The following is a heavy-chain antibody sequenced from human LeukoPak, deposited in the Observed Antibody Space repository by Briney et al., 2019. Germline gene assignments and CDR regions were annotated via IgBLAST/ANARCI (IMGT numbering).Heavy chain of an antibody. CDR1: GFTFSSYN. D-gene: IGHD6-19*01. V-gene: IGHV3-21*01. CDR3: ARDAEAGWLEGGIIDY. Sequence: GGSLRLSCAASGFTFSSYNMNWVRQAPGKGLEWVSSITSDSRYMYYADSVKGRFTISRDNAKNSLYLQMNSLRAEDTAVYYCARDAEAGWLEGGIIDYWGQGTLVTVSS. CDR2: ITSDSRYM. J-gene: IGHJ4*02.